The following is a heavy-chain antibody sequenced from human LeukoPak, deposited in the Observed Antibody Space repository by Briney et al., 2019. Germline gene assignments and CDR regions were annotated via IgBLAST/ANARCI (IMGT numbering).Heavy chain of an antibody. CDR3: AKGQGLSYRENYFDY. J-gene: IGHJ4*02. CDR2: ISGSYGST. D-gene: IGHD1-14*01. V-gene: IGHV3-23*01. CDR1: GFTFSSYA. Sequence: GGSLRLSCAGSGFTFSSYAMSWVRQAPGKGLEWVSAISGSYGSTYYADSVKGRFTISRDNSKNMLYLQMNSLRAEDTAIYYCAKGQGLSYRENYFDYWGQGTLVTVSS.